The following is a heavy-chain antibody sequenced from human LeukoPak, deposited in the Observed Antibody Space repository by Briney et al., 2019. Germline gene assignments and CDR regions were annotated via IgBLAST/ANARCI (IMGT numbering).Heavy chain of an antibody. CDR1: GYSFTNYW. J-gene: IGHJ6*02. V-gene: IGHV5-10-1*01. Sequence: GESLKVSCKGSGYSFTNYWISWVRQMPGKGLEWMGRIDPSDSYTNYSPSFQGHVTISADKSISTAYLQWRSLKASDTAMYFCARPRTAGSGFDAMDVWGQGTTVTVSS. D-gene: IGHD3-22*01. CDR3: ARPRTAGSGFDAMDV. CDR2: IDPSDSYT.